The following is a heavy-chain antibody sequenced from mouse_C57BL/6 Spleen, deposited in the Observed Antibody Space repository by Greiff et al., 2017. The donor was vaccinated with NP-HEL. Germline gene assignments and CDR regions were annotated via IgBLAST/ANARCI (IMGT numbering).Heavy chain of an antibody. V-gene: IGHV5-4*01. Sequence: EVQLVESGGGLVKPGGSLKLSCAASGFTFSSYAMSWVRQTPEKRLEWVATISDGGSYTYYPDNVKGRFTISRDNATNNLYLQMSHLKSEDTAMYYCARDVLGQGFAYWGQGTLVTVSA. J-gene: IGHJ3*01. CDR3: ARDVLGQGFAY. D-gene: IGHD3-3*01. CDR2: ISDGGSYT. CDR1: GFTFSSYA.